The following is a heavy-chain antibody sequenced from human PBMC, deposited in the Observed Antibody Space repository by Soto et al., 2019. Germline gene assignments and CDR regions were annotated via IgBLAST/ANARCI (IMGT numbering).Heavy chain of an antibody. CDR2: ISYDGSNK. CDR3: LIGTNGA. J-gene: IGHJ5*02. D-gene: IGHD2-8*01. Sequence: QVQLVESGGGVVQPGRSLRLSCAASGFTFSSYGIHWVRQAPGKGLEWVAVISYDGSNKYYADSVKGRFTISRDNSKNTLYLQMNSLRAEDTAVYYALIGTNGACGQGTLVTVSS. CDR1: GFTFSSYG. V-gene: IGHV3-30*03.